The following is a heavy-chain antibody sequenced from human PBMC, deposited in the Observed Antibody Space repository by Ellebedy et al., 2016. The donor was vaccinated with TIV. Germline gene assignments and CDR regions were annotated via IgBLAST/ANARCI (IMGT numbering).Heavy chain of an antibody. J-gene: IGHJ4*02. CDR1: GYTFTSYG. D-gene: IGHD6-13*01. Sequence: ASVKVSXKASGYTFTSYGISWVRQAPGQGLEWMGWISAYNGNTNYAQKLQGRVTMTTDTSTSTAYMELRSLRSDDTAVYYCARDRGSSSWYSPPDYWGQGTLVTVSS. CDR3: ARDRGSSSWYSPPDY. CDR2: ISAYNGNT. V-gene: IGHV1-18*01.